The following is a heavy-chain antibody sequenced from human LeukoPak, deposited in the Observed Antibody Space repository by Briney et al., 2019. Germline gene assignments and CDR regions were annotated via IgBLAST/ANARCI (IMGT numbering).Heavy chain of an antibody. D-gene: IGHD3-10*01. J-gene: IGHJ6*02. V-gene: IGHV3-9*01. Sequence: PGGSLRLSCAASGFTFDDYAMHWVRQAPGKGLEWVSGISWNSGSIGCADSVKGRFTISRDNAKNSLYLQMNSLRAEDTALYYYAKENYYATSGMDVWGQGTTITVSS. CDR3: AKENYYATSGMDV. CDR1: GFTFDDYA. CDR2: ISWNSGSI.